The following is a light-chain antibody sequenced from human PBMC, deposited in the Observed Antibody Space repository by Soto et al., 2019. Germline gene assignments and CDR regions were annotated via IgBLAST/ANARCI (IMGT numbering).Light chain of an antibody. J-gene: IGLJ2*01. Sequence: QSALTQPASVSGSPGQSITISCTGASSDVGGYNYVSWYQHHPGKAPKLMIYDVSNRPSGVSNRFSGSKSGNTASLTISGLQAEDEADYYCPSYTSSSTLEVFGGGTKLTVL. CDR2: DVS. CDR3: PSYTSSSTLEV. CDR1: SSDVGGYNY. V-gene: IGLV2-14*03.